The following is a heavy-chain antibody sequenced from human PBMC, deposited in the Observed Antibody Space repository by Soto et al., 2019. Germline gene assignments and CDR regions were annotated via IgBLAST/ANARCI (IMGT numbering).Heavy chain of an antibody. V-gene: IGHV3-23*01. Sequence: DVQLLESGGGLVQPGGSLRLSCAASGFTFSSYAMSWVRQAPGKGLAWVPSLTGSGGSTYYADSVKGRFTISRDNSRDTLYLQMNSLRAEDTAVYYCAGGGTSGNYAFDIWGQGTLVTVSS. CDR3: AGGGTSGNYAFDI. CDR2: LTGSGGST. J-gene: IGHJ3*02. D-gene: IGHD2-8*01. CDR1: GFTFSSYA.